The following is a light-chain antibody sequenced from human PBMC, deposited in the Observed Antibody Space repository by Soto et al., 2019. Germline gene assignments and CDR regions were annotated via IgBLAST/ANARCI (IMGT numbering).Light chain of an antibody. Sequence: EIVLTQSPGTLSLSPGERATLSCRASLSISSGYLAWYQQKPGQAPRLLIYGASSRATGIPDRFSGSGSETDFTLTISSLEPEDFAVYYCQQRSNWIWTFGQGTKVDIK. CDR3: QQRSNWIWT. CDR1: LSISSGY. V-gene: IGKV3D-20*02. J-gene: IGKJ1*01. CDR2: GAS.